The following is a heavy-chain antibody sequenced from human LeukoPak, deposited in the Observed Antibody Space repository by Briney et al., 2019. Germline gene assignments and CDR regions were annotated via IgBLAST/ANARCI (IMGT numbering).Heavy chain of an antibody. Sequence: PTETLSLTCTVSGGSIISYYWSWIRQPAGKELVWIGRIYTSGSTNYNPSLKCRVTMSVDTSKNQFSLKLSSVTDADTAVYYCARGTLDYWGQGTLVTVSS. D-gene: IGHD1-14*01. J-gene: IGHJ4*02. V-gene: IGHV4-4*07. CDR2: IYTSGST. CDR1: GGSIISYY. CDR3: ARGTLDY.